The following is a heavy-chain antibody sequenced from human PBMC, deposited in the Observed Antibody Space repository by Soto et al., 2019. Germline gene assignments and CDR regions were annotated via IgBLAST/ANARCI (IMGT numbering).Heavy chain of an antibody. CDR3: ARDASYYSLWSGYYPSRNGMDV. J-gene: IGHJ6*02. V-gene: IGHV3-33*01. Sequence: QVQVVESGGAVVQPGRSLRLSCAASGFTFSSFGMQWVRQAPGKGLEWVSLIWYDGSKKSYGDSVKGRFTISRDNSRNSVYMQMNSLRADDTAVYYCARDASYYSLWSGYYPSRNGMDVWGQGTTVTVSS. CDR1: GFTFSSFG. CDR2: IWYDGSKK. D-gene: IGHD3-3*01.